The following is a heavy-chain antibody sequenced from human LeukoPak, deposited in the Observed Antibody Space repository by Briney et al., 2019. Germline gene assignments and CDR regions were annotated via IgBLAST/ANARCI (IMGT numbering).Heavy chain of an antibody. Sequence: SVKFSCKAYGGTFSSYAISWVRQAPGQGLEWMGGIIPIFGTANYAKKFQGRVTITSDESTRTAYMKLSNLRSEGTAVDYCASRQDYYDSSGYYSPLFDYWGQGTLVTVSS. CDR3: ASRQDYYDSSGYYSPLFDY. CDR2: IIPIFGTA. V-gene: IGHV1-69*13. D-gene: IGHD3-22*01. CDR1: GGTFSSYA. J-gene: IGHJ4*02.